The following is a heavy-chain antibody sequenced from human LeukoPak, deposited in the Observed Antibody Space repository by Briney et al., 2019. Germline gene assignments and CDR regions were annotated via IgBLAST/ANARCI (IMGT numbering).Heavy chain of an antibody. CDR3: ARDGSDTVNFDY. D-gene: IGHD4-11*01. J-gene: IGHJ4*02. CDR2: IGASSTTI. Sequence: GGSLILSCAASGFTFSSYTMNWVRQPPGKGLEWVSNIGASSTTIYYADSVKGRFTISRDNAKNSLYLQMNSLRADDTAVYYCARDGSDTVNFDYWGQGTLVTVSS. CDR1: GFTFSSYT. V-gene: IGHV3-48*01.